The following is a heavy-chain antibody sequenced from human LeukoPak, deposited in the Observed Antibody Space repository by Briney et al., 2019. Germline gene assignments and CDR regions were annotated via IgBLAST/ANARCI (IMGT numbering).Heavy chain of an antibody. V-gene: IGHV3-74*01. CDR2: VNSAASST. CDR3: AREGYTVTIDS. J-gene: IGHJ4*02. CDR1: GFTFSSYW. D-gene: IGHD4-17*01. Sequence: GGSLRLSCAASGFTFSSYWMHWVRQAPGKGLVWVSRVNSAASSTSYADSVRGRFTISRDNAKNTVYLQMNSLRAEDTAVYYCAREGYTVTIDSWGQGTLVTVSS.